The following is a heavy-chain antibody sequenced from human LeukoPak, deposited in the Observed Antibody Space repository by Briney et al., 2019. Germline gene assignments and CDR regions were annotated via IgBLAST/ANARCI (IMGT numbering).Heavy chain of an antibody. D-gene: IGHD4-17*01. CDR2: ISGSGGST. CDR3: AKGDYGDYESNFDY. V-gene: IGHV3-23*01. Sequence: PGGSLSLSCAASGFTFSSYAMSWVRQAPGKGLEWVSAISGSGGSTYYADSVKGRFTISRDNSKNTLYLQMNSLRAEDTAVYDCAKGDYGDYESNFDYWGQGTLVTVSS. CDR1: GFTFSSYA. J-gene: IGHJ4*02.